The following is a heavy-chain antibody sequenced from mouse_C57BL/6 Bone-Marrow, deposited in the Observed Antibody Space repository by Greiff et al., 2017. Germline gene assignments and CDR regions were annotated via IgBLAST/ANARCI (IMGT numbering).Heavy chain of an antibody. CDR1: GFSLTSYG. CDR3: ARENYAMDY. J-gene: IGHJ4*01. Sequence: VMLVESGPGLVQPSQSLSITCTVSGFSLTSYGVHWVRQSPGKGLEWLGVLWSGGSTDYNAAFISRLSISKDNSKSQVFFKMNSLQADDTAIYYCARENYAMDYWGQGTSVTVSS. V-gene: IGHV2-2*01. CDR2: LWSGGST.